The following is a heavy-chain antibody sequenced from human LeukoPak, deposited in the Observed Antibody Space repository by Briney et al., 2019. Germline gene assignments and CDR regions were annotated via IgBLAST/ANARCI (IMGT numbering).Heavy chain of an antibody. Sequence: SEALSLTCTVSGDSISLYYWSWIRQSPGKGLEWIGYISFIGETNYNPSLKSRVTISQDTSKNQLSLRLSSVTAADTAVYYCARSQQLVRTFDSWGQGTLVTVSS. CDR3: ARSQQLVRTFDS. V-gene: IGHV4-59*01. D-gene: IGHD6-13*01. J-gene: IGHJ4*02. CDR2: ISFIGET. CDR1: GDSISLYY.